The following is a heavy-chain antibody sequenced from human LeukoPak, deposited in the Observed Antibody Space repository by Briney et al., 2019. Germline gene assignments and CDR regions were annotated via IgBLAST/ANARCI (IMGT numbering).Heavy chain of an antibody. CDR3: ARGGYFSFDY. Sequence: PGGSLGLSCAASGFTFSSYSMNWVRQAPGKGLEWVSGITANTRGSITYYADSVKGRFTISRDSSKDTLYLQMNSLRAEDTAVYFCARGGYFSFDYWGQGTLVTVSS. CDR2: ITANTRGSIT. CDR1: GFTFSSYS. J-gene: IGHJ4*02. D-gene: IGHD2/OR15-2a*01. V-gene: IGHV3-21*04.